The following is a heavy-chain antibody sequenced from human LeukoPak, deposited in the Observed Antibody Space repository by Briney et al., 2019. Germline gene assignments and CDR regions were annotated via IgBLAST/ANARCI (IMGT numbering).Heavy chain of an antibody. J-gene: IGHJ4*02. CDR3: ARDRSRAAHEY. D-gene: IGHD2-15*01. V-gene: IGHV1-18*01. Sequence: GASVKVSCKASGYTFTSYGISWVRQAPGQGLEWMGWISGFNGATNFAQKVQDRVTMTIDTSTSIVYMEQRSLRFDDTAVYYCARDRSRAAHEYWGQGTLVTVSS. CDR1: GYTFTSYG. CDR2: ISGFNGAT.